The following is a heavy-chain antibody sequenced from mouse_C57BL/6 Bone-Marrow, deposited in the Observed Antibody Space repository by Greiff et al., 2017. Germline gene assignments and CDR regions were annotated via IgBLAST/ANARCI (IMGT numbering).Heavy chain of an antibody. V-gene: IGHV1-76*01. CDR2: IYPGSGNT. J-gene: IGHJ3*01. CDR1: GYTFTDYY. CDR3: ASYGYDGRAWFAY. D-gene: IGHD2-2*01. Sequence: VQRVESGAELVRPGASVKLSCKASGYTFTDYYINWVKQRPGQGLEWIARIYPGSGNTYYNEKFKGKATLTAEKSSSTAYMQLSSLTSEDSAVYFCASYGYDGRAWFAYWGQGTLVTVSA.